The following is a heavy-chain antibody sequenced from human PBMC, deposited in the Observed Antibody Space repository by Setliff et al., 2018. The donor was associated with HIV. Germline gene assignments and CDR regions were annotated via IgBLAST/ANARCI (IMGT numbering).Heavy chain of an antibody. J-gene: IGHJ5*02. CDR1: GGSISSSGYY. D-gene: IGHD3-3*02. CDR3: ARLHFWSAEEFDP. Sequence: PSETLSLTCTVSGGSISSSGYYWGWIRQPPGKGLEWIGNMYYRGRTDYNPSLKSRVTISIDTSTNEFFLKVTSVTAADTAVYFCARLHFWSAEEFDPWGQGILVTVSS. CDR2: MYYRGRT. V-gene: IGHV4-39*07.